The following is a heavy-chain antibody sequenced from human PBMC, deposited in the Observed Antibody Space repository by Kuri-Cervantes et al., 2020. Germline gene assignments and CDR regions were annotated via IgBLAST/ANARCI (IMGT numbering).Heavy chain of an antibody. V-gene: IGHV1-2*02. D-gene: IGHD3-10*01. CDR2: INPNSGGT. CDR3: AKDMYYYCSGGFDP. CDR1: GYTFTGYY. J-gene: IGHJ5*02. Sequence: ASVKVSCKASGYTFTGYYMHWVRQAPGQGLEWMGWINPNSGGTNYAQKFQGRVTMTRDTSISTAYMELSRLRSDDTALYYCAKDMYYYCSGGFDPWGQGNLVTVSS.